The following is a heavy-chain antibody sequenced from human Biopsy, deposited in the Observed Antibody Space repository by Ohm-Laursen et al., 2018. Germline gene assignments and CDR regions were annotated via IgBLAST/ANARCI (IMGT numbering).Heavy chain of an antibody. J-gene: IGHJ5*02. CDR2: IYVSGST. V-gene: IGHV4-4*07. CDR1: GTSIITYS. D-gene: IGHD3-22*01. Sequence: SDTLSLTCSVSGTSIITYSWSWIRQPAGKGLEWIGRIYVSGSTNYNPSLKSRVTMSLDTSESRFSLKLNSVTAADTAVYYCARGDYFDSNGYFWFDPWGQGTLVTVSS. CDR3: ARGDYFDSNGYFWFDP.